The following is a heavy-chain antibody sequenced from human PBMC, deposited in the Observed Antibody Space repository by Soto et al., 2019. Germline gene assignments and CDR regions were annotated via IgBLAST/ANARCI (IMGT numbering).Heavy chain of an antibody. Sequence: PSETLSLTCSVSGGSISSFFRNWIRQAPGKGLEWIGCIYDSGDANYNPSLKSRVTISLETSKNQFSLKLTSVPAADTAVYYCVSSRSAVYGDALDVWAPGTMVTVSS. CDR1: GGSISSFF. CDR2: IYDSGDA. CDR3: VSSRSAVYGDALDV. V-gene: IGHV4-59*03. J-gene: IGHJ3*01. D-gene: IGHD3-10*01.